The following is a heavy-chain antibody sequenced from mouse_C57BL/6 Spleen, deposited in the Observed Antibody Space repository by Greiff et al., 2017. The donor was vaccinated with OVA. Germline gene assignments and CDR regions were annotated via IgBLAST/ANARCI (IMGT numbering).Heavy chain of an antibody. CDR2: ISSGSSTI. Sequence: EVKLMESGGGLVKPGGSLKLSCAASGFTFSDYGMHWVRQAPEKGLEWVAYISSGSSTIYYADTVKGRFTISRDNAKNTLFLQMTSLRSEDTAMYYCARWDDYDVHFDYWGQGTTLTVSS. D-gene: IGHD2-4*01. J-gene: IGHJ2*01. CDR3: ARWDDYDVHFDY. CDR1: GFTFSDYG. V-gene: IGHV5-17*01.